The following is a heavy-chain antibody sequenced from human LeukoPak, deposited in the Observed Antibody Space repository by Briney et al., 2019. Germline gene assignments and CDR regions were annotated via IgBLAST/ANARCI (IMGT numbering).Heavy chain of an antibody. CDR2: INPNSGGT. V-gene: IGHV1-2*02. D-gene: IGHD6-13*01. Sequence: ASVKVSCKASGYTFTGYYMHWVRQAPGQGLEWMGWINPNSGGTNYAQKFQGRVTMTRDTSISTAYMELSRLRSDDTAVYYCATCSSSWDYYYYYMDVWGKGTTVTVSS. CDR3: ATCSSSWDYYYYYMDV. CDR1: GYTFTGYY. J-gene: IGHJ6*03.